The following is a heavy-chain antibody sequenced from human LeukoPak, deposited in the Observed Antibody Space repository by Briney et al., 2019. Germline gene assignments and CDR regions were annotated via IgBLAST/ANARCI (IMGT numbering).Heavy chain of an antibody. CDR3: AKRGVVIRVILVGFRKEAYYFYS. CDR2: ISDTGGRT. CDR1: GITLSNYG. Sequence: GGSLRLSCAVSGITLSNYGMTWVRQAPGKGLEWVAGISDTGGRTNYADSVKGRFTISRDNPKNTLYLQMNSLRAEDTAVYFCAKRGVVIRVILVGFRKEAYYFYSWGQRALVTFSS. V-gene: IGHV3-23*01. D-gene: IGHD3-22*01. J-gene: IGHJ4*02.